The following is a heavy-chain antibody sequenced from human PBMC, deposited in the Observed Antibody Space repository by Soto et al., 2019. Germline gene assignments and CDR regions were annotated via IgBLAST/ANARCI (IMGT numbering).Heavy chain of an antibody. CDR3: ARDMGYCSGGSCYSGPTYYYYYGMDV. D-gene: IGHD2-15*01. Sequence: VSLRLSCAASGFTFSSYSMNWVRQAPGKGLEWVSYISSSSSTIYYADSVKGRFTISRDNAKNSLYLQMNSLRDEDTAVYYCARDMGYCSGGSCYSGPTYYYYYGMDVWGQGTTVTVSS. J-gene: IGHJ6*02. CDR2: ISSSSSTI. V-gene: IGHV3-48*02. CDR1: GFTFSSYS.